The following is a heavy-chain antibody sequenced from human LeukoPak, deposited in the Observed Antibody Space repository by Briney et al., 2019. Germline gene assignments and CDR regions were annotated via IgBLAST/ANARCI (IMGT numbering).Heavy chain of an antibody. D-gene: IGHD6-13*01. CDR1: GFTFSSYA. CDR2: ISYDGTNK. J-gene: IGHJ4*02. CDR3: AREVPQLVDY. Sequence: GGSLRLSCAASGFTFSSYAMHWVRQAPGKGLEWVAVISYDGTNKHYADSVKGRFTISRDNSKNTLYLQMNSLRTEDTAVYYCAREVPQLVDYWGRETL. V-gene: IGHV3-30*04.